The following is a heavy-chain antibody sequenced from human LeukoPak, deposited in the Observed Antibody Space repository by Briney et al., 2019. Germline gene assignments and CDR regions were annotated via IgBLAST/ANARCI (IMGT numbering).Heavy chain of an antibody. CDR3: ARDGYKPDYYYGMDV. Sequence: ASVTVSCKASGYTFTSYGISWVRQAPGQGLEWMGWISAYNGNTNYAQKLQGRVTMTTDTSTSTAYMELRSLRSDDTAVYYCARDGYKPDYYYGMDVWGQGTTVTVSS. CDR1: GYTFTSYG. J-gene: IGHJ6*02. V-gene: IGHV1-18*01. CDR2: ISAYNGNT. D-gene: IGHD5-24*01.